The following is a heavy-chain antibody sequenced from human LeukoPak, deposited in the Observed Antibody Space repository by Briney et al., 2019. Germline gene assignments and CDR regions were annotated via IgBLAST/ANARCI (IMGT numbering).Heavy chain of an antibody. V-gene: IGHV4-4*08. D-gene: IGHD6-13*01. CDR2: IYTSGST. Sequence: PSETLSLTCTVSGGSIGSYYWSWIRQPPGKGLEWIGYIYTSGSTNYNPSLKSRVTMSVDTSKNQFSLKLSSVTAADTAVYYCARMIIAAAGTTATYFDYWGQGTLVTVSS. J-gene: IGHJ4*02. CDR3: ARMIIAAAGTTATYFDY. CDR1: GGSIGSYY.